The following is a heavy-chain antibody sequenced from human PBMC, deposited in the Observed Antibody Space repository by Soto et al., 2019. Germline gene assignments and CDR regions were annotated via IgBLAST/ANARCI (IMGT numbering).Heavy chain of an antibody. CDR1: GFPFSSYS. CDR3: ERQVPPSPTYYDFWSGYFDY. V-gene: IGHV3-21*01. J-gene: IGHJ4*02. Sequence: GGSLRLSCAASGFPFSSYSMNWVRQAPGKGLEWVSSISSSSSYIYYADSVKGRFTISRDNAKNSLYLQMNSLRAEDTAVYYCERQVPPSPTYYDFWSGYFDYWGQGTLITVSS. CDR2: ISSSSSYI. D-gene: IGHD3-3*01.